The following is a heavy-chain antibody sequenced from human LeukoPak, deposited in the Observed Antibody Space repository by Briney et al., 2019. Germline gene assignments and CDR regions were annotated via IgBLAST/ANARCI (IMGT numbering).Heavy chain of an antibody. CDR3: ARDGDLDSTTGTFDM. V-gene: IGHV4-59*12. CDR2: IYYTGST. D-gene: IGHD7-27*01. J-gene: IGHJ3*02. CDR1: GGSFSGYY. Sequence: SETLSLTCAVYGGSFSGYYWSWIRQPPGKGLEWIGYIYYTGSTSYNPSLKSRVTISVDLSKNQFSLKLTSVTAADTAVYYCARDGDLDSTTGTFDMWGQGTMVTVSS.